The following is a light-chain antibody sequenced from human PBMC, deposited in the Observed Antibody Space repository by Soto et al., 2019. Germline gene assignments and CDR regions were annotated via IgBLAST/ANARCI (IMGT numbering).Light chain of an antibody. CDR3: QQSYTTPWT. CDR1: QSISYY. Sequence: DIQMTQSPSSLSASVGDRVTITCRASQSISYYLNWYQQKPGRAPRLLIYTTSSLQSGVPSKFSGGASGTDFTLTISSLQPEDFATYYCQQSYTTPWTFGQGTKVDIK. V-gene: IGKV1-39*01. J-gene: IGKJ1*01. CDR2: TTS.